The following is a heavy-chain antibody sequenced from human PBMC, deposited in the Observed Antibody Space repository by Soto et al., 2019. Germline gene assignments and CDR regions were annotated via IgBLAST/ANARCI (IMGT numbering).Heavy chain of an antibody. V-gene: IGHV4-4*02. J-gene: IGHJ5*02. D-gene: IGHD2-8*01. CDR2: MSRTGST. CDR1: GGSIDSNNW. Sequence: SETLSLTCTVSGGSIDSNNWWTWARQPPGKGLEWIGEMSRTGSTNYNPSLRGRVTMSVDRSNNQFFLKVNSVIAADTAVYYCSKWHPRDPWGQGILVTVSS. CDR3: SKWHPRDP.